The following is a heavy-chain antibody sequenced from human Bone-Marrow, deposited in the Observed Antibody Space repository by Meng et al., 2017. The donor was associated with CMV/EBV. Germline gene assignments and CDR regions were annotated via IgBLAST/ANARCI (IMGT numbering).Heavy chain of an antibody. CDR2: IKQDGSGK. J-gene: IGHJ6*02. CDR1: GFTFSSYW. CDR3: ARDPVRIVVVPAAMPTYYYYYYGMDV. Sequence: GGSLRLSCAASGFTFSSYWMSWVRQAPGKGLEWVANIKQDGSGKYYVDSVKGRFTISRDNAKNSLYLQMNSLRAGDTAVYYCARDPVRIVVVPAAMPTYYYYYYGMDVWGQGTTVTVSS. V-gene: IGHV3-7*01. D-gene: IGHD2-2*01.